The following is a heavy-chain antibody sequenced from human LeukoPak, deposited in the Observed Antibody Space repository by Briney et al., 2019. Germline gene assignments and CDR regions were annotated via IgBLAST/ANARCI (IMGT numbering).Heavy chain of an antibody. J-gene: IGHJ4*02. CDR1: GFTFSSYA. CDR3: ARETGPLGDTAMGPFDY. V-gene: IGHV3-30-3*01. Sequence: GRSLRLSCAASGFTFSSYAMHWVRQAPGKGLEWVAVISYDGSNKYYADSVKGRFTISRDNSKNTLYPQMNSLRAEDTAVYYCARETGPLGDTAMGPFDYWGQGTLVTVSS. CDR2: ISYDGSNK. D-gene: IGHD5-18*01.